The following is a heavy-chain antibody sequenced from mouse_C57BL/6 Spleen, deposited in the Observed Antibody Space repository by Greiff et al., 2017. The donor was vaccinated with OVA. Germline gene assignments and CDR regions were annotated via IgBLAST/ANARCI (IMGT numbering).Heavy chain of an antibody. Sequence: VQLQESGAELVKPGASVKISCKASGYAFSSYWMNWVKQRPGKGLEWIGQIYPGDGDTNYNGKFKGKATLTADKSSSTAYMQLSSLTSEDSAVYFCAGDYTPCGSSPYWYCDGWGTGTTVTVSS. J-gene: IGHJ1*03. V-gene: IGHV1-80*01. D-gene: IGHD1-1*01. CDR3: AGDYTPCGSSPYWYCDG. CDR2: IYPGDGDT. CDR1: GYAFSSYW.